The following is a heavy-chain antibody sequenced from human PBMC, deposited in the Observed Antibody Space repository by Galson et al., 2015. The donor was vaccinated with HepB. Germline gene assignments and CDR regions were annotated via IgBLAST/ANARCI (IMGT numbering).Heavy chain of an antibody. CDR1: GYTFTSYY. V-gene: IGHV1-46*01. Sequence: SVKVSCKASGYTFTSYYMHWVRQAPGQGLEWMGIINPSGGNTSYAQKFQGRVTMTRDTSTSTVYMEMSSLRSEDTAVYYCARDMSDRPRSRGLYYGFWSGATPGWFDPWGQGTLVTVSS. CDR2: INPSGGNT. CDR3: ARDMSDRPRSRGLYYGFWSGATPGWFDP. D-gene: IGHD3-3*01. J-gene: IGHJ5*02.